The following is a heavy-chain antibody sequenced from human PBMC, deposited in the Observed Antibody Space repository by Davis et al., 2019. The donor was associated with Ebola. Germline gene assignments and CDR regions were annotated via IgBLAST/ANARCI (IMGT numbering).Heavy chain of an antibody. Sequence: PSETLSLTCTVSGGSISSSSYYWGWIRQPPGKGLEWIGSIYYSGSTYYNPSLKSRVTISVDTSKNQFSLKLSSVTAADTAVYYCARGVDILTGLPDFDYWGQGTLVTVSS. CDR1: GGSISSSSYY. V-gene: IGHV4-39*01. D-gene: IGHD3-9*01. J-gene: IGHJ4*02. CDR3: ARGVDILTGLPDFDY. CDR2: IYYSGST.